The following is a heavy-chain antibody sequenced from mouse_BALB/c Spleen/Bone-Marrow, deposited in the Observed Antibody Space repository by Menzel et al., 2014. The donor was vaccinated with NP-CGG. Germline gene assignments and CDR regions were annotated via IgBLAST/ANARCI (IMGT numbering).Heavy chain of an antibody. CDR3: ARPPCYYGSSYDAMDY. CDR2: INPSTGYT. Sequence: VQLQQSGAELAKPGASGKMSCKASGYTFTSYWMHWVKQRPGQGLEWIGYINPSTGYTEYNQKFKDKATLTADKSSSTAYMQLSSLTSEDSAVYYCARPPCYYGSSYDAMDYWGQGTSVTVSS. J-gene: IGHJ4*01. D-gene: IGHD1-1*01. CDR1: GYTFTSYW. V-gene: IGHV1-7*01.